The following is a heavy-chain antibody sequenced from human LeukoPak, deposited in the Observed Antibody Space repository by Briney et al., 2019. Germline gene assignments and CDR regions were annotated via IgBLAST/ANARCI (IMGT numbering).Heavy chain of an antibody. Sequence: GASLQISCKGSGYSFTSYWIGWVRQMPGKGLQWMGIIYPGDSDTRYSPSFQGQVTISADKSISTSYLQWSSLKVSDTAMYYCARQGYSYGSPRYWGQGTLVTVSS. CDR3: ARQGYSYGSPRY. CDR2: IYPGDSDT. CDR1: GYSFTSYW. V-gene: IGHV5-51*01. D-gene: IGHD5-18*01. J-gene: IGHJ4*02.